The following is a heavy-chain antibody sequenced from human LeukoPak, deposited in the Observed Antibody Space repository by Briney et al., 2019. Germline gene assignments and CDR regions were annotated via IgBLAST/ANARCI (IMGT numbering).Heavy chain of an antibody. V-gene: IGHV4-30-4*08. Sequence: PSETLSLTCTVSGGSISSGDYHSSWIRQPPRKGLEWIGYIYYSGSTYYNPSLKSRVTISVDTSKNQFSLKLSSVTAADTAVYYCAGLLYAGRVDYWGQGTLVTVSS. CDR3: AGLLYAGRVDY. CDR2: IYYSGST. CDR1: GGSISSGDYH. J-gene: IGHJ4*02. D-gene: IGHD2-2*02.